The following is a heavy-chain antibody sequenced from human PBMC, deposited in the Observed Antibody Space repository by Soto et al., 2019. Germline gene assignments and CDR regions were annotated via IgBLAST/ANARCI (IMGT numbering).Heavy chain of an antibody. Sequence: QVQLVQSEAEMKKPGASVTVSCKASGYNFTNYGISWVRQAPGQGLQWMGWISGYNGNTHVAHKFKGRVTMTTDTSTTTANIDLRSLRSDYTAVYYCARDIVVGTPAIPLPFYTYDGRDVWGQGTTVTVAS. CDR3: ARDIVVGTPAIPLPFYTYDGRDV. J-gene: IGHJ6*02. D-gene: IGHD2-2*02. CDR1: GYNFTNYG. V-gene: IGHV1-18*04. CDR2: ISGYNGNT.